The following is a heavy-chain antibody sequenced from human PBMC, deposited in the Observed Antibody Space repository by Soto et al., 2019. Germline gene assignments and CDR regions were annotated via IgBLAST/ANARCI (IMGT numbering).Heavy chain of an antibody. CDR3: AKFKGGYGLFHGMDA. Sequence: PGGSLRLSCAASGFTFKNYGMSWVRQTPGKGLEWVATISGGGTYTDYADSVKGRFTISRDNSDNMLYLQMSGLRADHAAVYLCAKFKGGYGLFHGMDAWGQGTTVTLSS. CDR1: GFTFKNYG. V-gene: IGHV3-23*01. J-gene: IGHJ6*02. D-gene: IGHD3-16*01. CDR2: ISGGGTYT.